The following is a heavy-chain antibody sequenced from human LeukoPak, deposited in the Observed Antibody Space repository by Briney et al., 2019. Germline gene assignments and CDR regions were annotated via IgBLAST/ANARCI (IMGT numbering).Heavy chain of an antibody. J-gene: IGHJ5*02. V-gene: IGHV4-34*01. Sequence: PSETLSLTCAVYGGSFSGYYWSWIRQPPGKGLEWIGSIYQSGSTYYNPSLKSRVTISVDTSRNQFSLKLSSVTAADTAVYYCAREGEYSNRLDPWGQRTLVTVSS. D-gene: IGHD4-11*01. CDR3: AREGEYSNRLDP. CDR2: IYQSGST. CDR1: GGSFSGYY.